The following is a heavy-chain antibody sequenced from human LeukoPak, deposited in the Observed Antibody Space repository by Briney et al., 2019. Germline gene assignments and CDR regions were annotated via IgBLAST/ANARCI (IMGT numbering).Heavy chain of an antibody. Sequence: SQTLSLTCAISGDSGSSNSAAWNWTRHSPSRGLEWLGRTVYRSKWYYDYAVSVQSRITINADTSKNQFSLHLNSATPEDTAVYYCARSTALVGDDWVDPWGQGTPVTVSS. CDR3: ARSTALVGDDWVDP. CDR2: TVYRSKWYY. CDR1: GDSGSSNSAA. V-gene: IGHV6-1*01. J-gene: IGHJ5*02. D-gene: IGHD2-21*01.